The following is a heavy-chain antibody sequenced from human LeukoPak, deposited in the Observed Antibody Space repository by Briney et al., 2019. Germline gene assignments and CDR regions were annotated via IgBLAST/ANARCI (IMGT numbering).Heavy chain of an antibody. Sequence: GASVKVSCKASGYTFTSYAMHWVRQAPGQRLEWMGWINAGNGNTKYSQKFQGRVTITRDTSASTAYMELRSLRSDDTAVYYCASHLWGESSYFQHWGQGTLVTVSS. V-gene: IGHV1-3*01. CDR1: GYTFTSYA. CDR2: INAGNGNT. CDR3: ASHLWGESSYFQH. J-gene: IGHJ1*01. D-gene: IGHD3-16*01.